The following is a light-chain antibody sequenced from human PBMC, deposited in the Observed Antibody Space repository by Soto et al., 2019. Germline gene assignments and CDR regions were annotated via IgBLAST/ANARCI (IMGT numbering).Light chain of an antibody. CDR3: QQSHSGIT. CDR2: AAS. Sequence: VQMTQSPSSLSASVGDRVTITCRASQSISTYLNWYQHKPGKAPKILIYAASSLQRGVPSTFSGGGSGTDFTLTISSLQPEDFATYYCQQSHSGITFGQGTRLEI. CDR1: QSISTY. V-gene: IGKV1-39*01. J-gene: IGKJ5*01.